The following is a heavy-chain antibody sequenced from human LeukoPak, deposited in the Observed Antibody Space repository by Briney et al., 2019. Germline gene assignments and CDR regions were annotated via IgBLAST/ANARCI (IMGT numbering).Heavy chain of an antibody. Sequence: PSETLSLTCTVSGGSLSSHYWSWIRQPPGKGLELIGHIYYTGTTFCNPSLNSRVTISLDTSRNQFSLRLTSVTAADTAVYYCARFSSGCSTASCHLAYWGQGTLVTVSS. CDR1: GGSLSSHY. V-gene: IGHV4-59*11. CDR2: IYYTGTT. CDR3: ARFSSGCSTASCHLAY. J-gene: IGHJ4*02. D-gene: IGHD1-26*01.